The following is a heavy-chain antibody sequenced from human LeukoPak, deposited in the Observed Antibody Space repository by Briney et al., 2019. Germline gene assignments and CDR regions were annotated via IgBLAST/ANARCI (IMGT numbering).Heavy chain of an antibody. CDR3: ARDETYSDVWSGSAGGGKGNYLDY. CDR1: GYSISNGYY. V-gene: IGHV4-38-2*02. CDR2: IYHSGRT. J-gene: IGHJ4*02. D-gene: IGHD3-3*01. Sequence: SETLSLTCTVSGYSISNGYYWGWMRQPPGKGLEWIGSIYHSGRTHYNPSLKSRAIISVDTSKNYFSLKLSSVTAADTAMYYCARDETYSDVWSGSAGGGKGNYLDYWGQGILVTVSS.